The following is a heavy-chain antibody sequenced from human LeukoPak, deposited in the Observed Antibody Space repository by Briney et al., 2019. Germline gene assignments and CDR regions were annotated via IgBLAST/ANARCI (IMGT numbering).Heavy chain of an antibody. Sequence: SESLSLTCTVSRDSMGTYYWSWIRQPAGNRLEWLGHVYTSGTTNYNPSLKSRVSMSIDTSKNQFSLKLRSVTAADTAIYYCAREGGYSYGYDLWGQGTLVTVSS. CDR1: RDSMGTYY. J-gene: IGHJ5*02. V-gene: IGHV4-4*07. D-gene: IGHD5-18*01. CDR2: VYTSGTT. CDR3: AREGGYSYGYDL.